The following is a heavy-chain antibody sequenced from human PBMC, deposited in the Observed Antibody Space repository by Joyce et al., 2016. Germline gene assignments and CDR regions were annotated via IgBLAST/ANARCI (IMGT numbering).Heavy chain of an antibody. CDR1: GFTFSSYS. D-gene: IGHD4-11*01. J-gene: IGHJ6*03. CDR2: ISGDTRTI. Sequence: EVQLMESGGGLVQPGGSLRLSCGASGFTFSSYSMNWVRQVPGKGLEWVSYISGDTRTIYYADSVQGRFTISRDNAKNSLYLQINSLRDEDTAVYYCARAPRYSDFYYYFHMDVWGKGATVTVSS. V-gene: IGHV3-48*02. CDR3: ARAPRYSDFYYYFHMDV.